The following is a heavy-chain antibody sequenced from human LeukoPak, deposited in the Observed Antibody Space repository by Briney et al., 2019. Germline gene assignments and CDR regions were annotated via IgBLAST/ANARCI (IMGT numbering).Heavy chain of an antibody. CDR3: ARERGWELPSSFDS. V-gene: IGHV3-7*01. D-gene: IGHD1-26*01. CDR1: VFTFNNYW. CDR2: IKPDGGDK. Sequence: GGSLRLCCAASVFTFNNYWMSWVRQAPGKGLEWEANIKPDGGDKYYVGSVKGRFTISRDNDKNSMCLQMNSLRAEDTAVYYCARERGWELPSSFDSWGQGTLVTVSS. J-gene: IGHJ4*02.